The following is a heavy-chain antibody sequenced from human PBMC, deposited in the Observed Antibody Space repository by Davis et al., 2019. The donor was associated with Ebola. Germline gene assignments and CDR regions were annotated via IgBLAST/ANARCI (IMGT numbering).Heavy chain of an antibody. J-gene: IGHJ6*02. CDR2: MSAYNGNT. CDR1: GYTFTSYG. CDR3: ARDGLRQQLFTYYSYYGMDV. Sequence: ASVKVSCKASGYTFTSYGISWVRQAPGQGLEWMGWMSAYNGNTNYAQKLQGRVTMTTDTPTSTAYMELRSLRSDDTAVYYCARDGLRQQLFTYYSYYGMDVWGQGTTVTVSS. V-gene: IGHV1-18*01. D-gene: IGHD6-13*01.